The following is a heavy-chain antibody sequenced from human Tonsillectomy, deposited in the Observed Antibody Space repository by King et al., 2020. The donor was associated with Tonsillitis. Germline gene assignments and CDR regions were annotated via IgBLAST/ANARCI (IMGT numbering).Heavy chain of an antibody. CDR1: GYSFSTYC. D-gene: IGHD1-26*01. Sequence: VQLVESGAEVKKPGESLRISCEGSGYSFSTYCISWVRQMPGKGLEWMGRIDPSDSNTNYSPSFQGHVTISVDKSIITAYLQWSSLKASDTAMYYCASSIEDFDYWGQGTLVTVSS. J-gene: IGHJ4*02. CDR3: ASSIEDFDY. CDR2: IDPSDSNT. V-gene: IGHV5-10-1*03.